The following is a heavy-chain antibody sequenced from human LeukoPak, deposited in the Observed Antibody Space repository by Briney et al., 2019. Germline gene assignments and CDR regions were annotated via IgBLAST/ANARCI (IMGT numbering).Heavy chain of an antibody. CDR2: ICPDGTVT. J-gene: IGHJ4*02. Sequence: GGSLRLSCAASGFSFSTYCMHWVRQAPGKGPMWVSRICPDGTVTNYADSVKARFSISRDNARNTVYLQMNSLRVEDTAVYYCVRDFRSADYWGQGTLVTVSS. V-gene: IGHV3-74*01. CDR1: GFSFSTYC. CDR3: VRDFRSADY.